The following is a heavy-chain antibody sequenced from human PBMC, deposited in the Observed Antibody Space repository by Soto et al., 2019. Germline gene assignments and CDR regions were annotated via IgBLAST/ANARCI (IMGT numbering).Heavy chain of an antibody. CDR1: GGSISSSSYY. V-gene: IGHV4-39*01. CDR3: ARHLFAVAFDI. CDR2: IYYSGST. D-gene: IGHD3-16*01. Sequence: PSETLSLTCTVSGGSISSSSYYWGWIRQPPGKGLEWIGSIYYSGSTYYNPSLKSRVTISVDTSKNQFSLKLSSVTAADTAVYYCARHLFAVAFDIWGQGTMVTVSS. J-gene: IGHJ3*02.